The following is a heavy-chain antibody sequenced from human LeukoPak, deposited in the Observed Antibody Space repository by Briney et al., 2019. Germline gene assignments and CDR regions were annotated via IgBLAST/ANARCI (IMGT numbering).Heavy chain of an antibody. Sequence: PGGSLRLSFAVSGFTFNGYWMSWVRQAPGKGLEWVANINQDESEKYYVDSVKGRFAISRDNAKNSLSLQMNSLRVDDTAVYYCARRRGSSSLDYWGQGTLVTVSS. CDR3: ARRRGSSSLDY. D-gene: IGHD6-13*01. CDR2: INQDESEK. V-gene: IGHV3-7*01. CDR1: GFTFNGYW. J-gene: IGHJ4*02.